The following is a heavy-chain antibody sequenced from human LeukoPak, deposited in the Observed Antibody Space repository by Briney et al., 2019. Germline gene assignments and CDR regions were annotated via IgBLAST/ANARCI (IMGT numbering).Heavy chain of an antibody. CDR1: GGTFSSYA. CDR2: IIPILGIA. J-gene: IGHJ3*02. Sequence: GASVKVSCKASGGTFSSYAISWVRQAPGQGLEWMGRIIPILGIANYAQKFQGRVTITADKSTSTAYMELSSLRSEDTAVYYCARDGQELGQWEPFDIWGQGTMVTVSS. CDR3: ARDGQELGQWEPFDI. D-gene: IGHD1-26*01. V-gene: IGHV1-69*04.